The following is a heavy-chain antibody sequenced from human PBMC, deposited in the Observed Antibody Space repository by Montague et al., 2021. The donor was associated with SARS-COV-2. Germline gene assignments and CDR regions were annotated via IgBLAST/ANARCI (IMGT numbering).Heavy chain of an antibody. V-gene: IGHV4-59*08. D-gene: IGHD3-22*01. CDR1: GGSISSYY. Sequence: SETLSLTCEVSGGSISSYYWSWIRQSPGKGLEWIGYIYYSGSTNYNPSLKSRVTISVDTSKNQFSLKLSSVTAADTAVYYCARQYYDSSGEDAFDIWGQGTMVTVSS. CDR3: ARQYYDSSGEDAFDI. CDR2: IYYSGST. J-gene: IGHJ3*02.